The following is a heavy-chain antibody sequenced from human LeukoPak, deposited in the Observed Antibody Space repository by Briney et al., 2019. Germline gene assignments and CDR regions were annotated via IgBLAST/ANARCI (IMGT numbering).Heavy chain of an antibody. D-gene: IGHD3-3*01. CDR2: IKEDGSAK. CDR3: AKDDDGYY. CDR1: GFTFSKSW. V-gene: IGHV3-7*04. Sequence: GGCLRLSCAASGFTFSKSWMSWVRQTPEKGLERVANIKEDGSAKYYVDSVKGRFTISRDNAKNSLYLQMNGLRAEDTAVYYCAKDDDGYYWGQGILVTVSS. J-gene: IGHJ4*02.